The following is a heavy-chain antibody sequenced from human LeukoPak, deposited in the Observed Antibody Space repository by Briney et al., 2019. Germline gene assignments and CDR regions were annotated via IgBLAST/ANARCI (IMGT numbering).Heavy chain of an antibody. D-gene: IGHD3-10*01. V-gene: IGHV3-7*02. CDR2: INDDGSEK. Sequence: GGSLTLSCSASGLTFSRYWMSWARQAPGKGLEWVASINDDGSEKYYVDSVKGRLTISRDNAKNSLYLQMNSLRVDDTAVYYYATVAFWVRGVILTDWFDPWGQGTLVTVSS. CDR3: ATVAFWVRGVILTDWFDP. J-gene: IGHJ5*02. CDR1: GLTFSRYW.